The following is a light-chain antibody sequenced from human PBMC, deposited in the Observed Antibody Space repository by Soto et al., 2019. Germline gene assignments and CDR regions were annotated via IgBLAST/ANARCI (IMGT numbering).Light chain of an antibody. CDR1: SGDVGAYNC. J-gene: IGLJ2*01. V-gene: IGLV2-14*03. CDR2: DVS. CDR3: SSYTNTSTLVV. Sequence: QSSLTQPASVSGSPGQSITISCTGSSGDVGAYNCVSWYQQHPGKAPKVMIYDVSNRPSGVSNRFSGSKSGNTASLTISGLQAEDEADYYCSSYTNTSTLVVFGGGTKVTVL.